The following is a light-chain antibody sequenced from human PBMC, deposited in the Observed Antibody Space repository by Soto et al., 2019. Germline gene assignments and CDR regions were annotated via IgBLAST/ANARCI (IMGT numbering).Light chain of an antibody. Sequence: QAVVTQEPSLTVSPGGTVTLTCASSTGAVTSGYYPNWFQQKPGQAPRVLIYSTSNKHSWTPARFSGSLLGGKAALTLSGVQPEDEAEYYCLLYYGGAVVFGGETKVTVL. CDR2: STS. CDR1: TGAVTSGYY. J-gene: IGLJ2*01. V-gene: IGLV7-43*01. CDR3: LLYYGGAVV.